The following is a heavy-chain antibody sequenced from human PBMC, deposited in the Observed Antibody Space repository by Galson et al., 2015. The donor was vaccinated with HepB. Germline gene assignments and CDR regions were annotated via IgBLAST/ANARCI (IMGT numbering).Heavy chain of an antibody. V-gene: IGHV3-7*03. CDR1: GFTFSSYW. Sequence: SLRLSCAASGFTFSSYWMSWVRQAPGKGLEWVANIKQDGSEKYYVDSVKGRFTISRDNAKNSLYLQMNSLRAEDTAVYYCARDGEWELLGAYYFDYWGQGTLVTVSS. J-gene: IGHJ4*02. D-gene: IGHD1-26*01. CDR2: IKQDGSEK. CDR3: ARDGEWELLGAYYFDY.